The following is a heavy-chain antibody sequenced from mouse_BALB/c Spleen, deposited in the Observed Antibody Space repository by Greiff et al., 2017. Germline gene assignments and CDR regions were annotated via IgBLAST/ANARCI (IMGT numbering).Heavy chain of an antibody. CDR3: ARLKVRAMDY. J-gene: IGHJ4*01. V-gene: IGHV3-8*02. CDR1: GDSITSGY. D-gene: IGHD2-14*01. Sequence: EVKVVESGPSLVKPSQTLSLTCSVTGDSITSGYWNWIRKFPGNKLEYMGYISYSGSTYYNPSLKSRISITRDTSKNQYYLQLNSVTTEDTATYYCARLKVRAMDYWGQGTSVTVSS. CDR2: ISYSGST.